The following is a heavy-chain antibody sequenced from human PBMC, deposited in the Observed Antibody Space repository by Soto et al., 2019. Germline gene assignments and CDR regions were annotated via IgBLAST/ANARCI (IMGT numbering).Heavy chain of an antibody. CDR1: GGSISSSSYY. Sequence: LSLTCTVSGGSISSSSYYLGWIRQPPGKGLEWIGSIYYSGSTYYNPSLKSRVTISVDTSKNQFSLKLSSVTAADTAVYYCARNDYDYVWGSYRYTRATTGWFDPWGQGTLVTVSS. CDR2: IYYSGST. D-gene: IGHD3-16*02. V-gene: IGHV4-39*01. CDR3: ARNDYDYVWGSYRYTRATTGWFDP. J-gene: IGHJ5*02.